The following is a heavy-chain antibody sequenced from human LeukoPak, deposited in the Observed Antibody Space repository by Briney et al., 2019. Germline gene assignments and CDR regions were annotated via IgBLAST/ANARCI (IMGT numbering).Heavy chain of an antibody. J-gene: IGHJ4*02. CDR1: GGSFSSEA. CDR3: GRKAGDCGGNSCYSIDY. V-gene: IGHV1-69*05. Sequence: SVKVSCTAFGGSFSSEAISWVRQAPGQGLEWMGGIIPIFGTANYAQKFQGRVTITTDESTSTAYMEVSSLRSEDTAVYYCGRKAGDCGGNSCYSIDYWGQGTLVTVSS. CDR2: IIPIFGTA. D-gene: IGHD2-15*01.